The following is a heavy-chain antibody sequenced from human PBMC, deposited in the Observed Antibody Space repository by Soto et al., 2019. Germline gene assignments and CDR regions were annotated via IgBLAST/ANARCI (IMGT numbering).Heavy chain of an antibody. V-gene: IGHV1-69*08. CDR2: IIPILGIA. CDR1: GGTFSSYT. D-gene: IGHD3-22*01. CDR3: ARDDHYYASSGSDAFDI. Sequence: QVQLVQSGAEVKKPGSSVKVSCKASGGTFSSYTISWVRQAPGQGLEWMGRIIPILGIANYAQKFQGRVKITAXXSXSXXYMELSSLRSEDTAVYYCARDDHYYASSGSDAFDIWGQGTMVTVSS. J-gene: IGHJ3*02.